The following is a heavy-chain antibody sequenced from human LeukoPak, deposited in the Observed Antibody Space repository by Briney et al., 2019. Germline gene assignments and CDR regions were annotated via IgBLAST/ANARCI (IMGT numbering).Heavy chain of an antibody. V-gene: IGHV3-7*01. D-gene: IGHD5-12*01. CDR1: GFTFSSYW. CDR3: ARDGDVATITPGYFDY. CDR2: IKQDGSEK. Sequence: GGSLRLSCAASGFTFSSYWMSWVRQAPGKGLEWVANIKQDGSEKYYVDSVKGRFTISRDNAKNSLYLQMNSLRAEDAAVYYCARDGDVATITPGYFDYWGQGTLVTVSS. J-gene: IGHJ4*02.